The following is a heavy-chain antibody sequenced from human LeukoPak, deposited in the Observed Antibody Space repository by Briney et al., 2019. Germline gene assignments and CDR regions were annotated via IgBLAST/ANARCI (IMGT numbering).Heavy chain of an antibody. CDR3: ARGGYGDYSWFDP. CDR1: GGSFSGYY. J-gene: IGHJ5*02. D-gene: IGHD4-17*01. V-gene: IGHV4-34*01. Sequence: PSVTLSLTCAVYGGSFSGYYWSWIRQPPGKGLEWIGEINHSGSTNYNPSLKSRVTISVDTSKNQFSLKLNSVTAADTAVYYCARGGYGDYSWFDPWGQGTLVTVSS. CDR2: INHSGST.